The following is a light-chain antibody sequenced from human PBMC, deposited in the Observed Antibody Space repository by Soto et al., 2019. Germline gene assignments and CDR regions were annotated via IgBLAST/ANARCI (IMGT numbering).Light chain of an antibody. CDR1: QCVLYSYNNKNY. J-gene: IGKJ1*01. V-gene: IGKV4-1*01. Sequence: DNVMTQSPYALSVGPVEMAATNCGSSQCVLYSYNNKNYLAGYQQKPGKDTKLLIYDGSNLETGVTSRLSGSGSGTEVTLTISSMQPEDVATDYCIQHNTFPWTFGQGTKVDIK. CDR3: IQHNTFPWT. CDR2: DGS.